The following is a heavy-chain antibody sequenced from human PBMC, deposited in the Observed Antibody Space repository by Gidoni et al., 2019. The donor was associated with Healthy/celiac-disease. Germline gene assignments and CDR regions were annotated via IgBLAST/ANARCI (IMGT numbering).Heavy chain of an antibody. CDR1: GGSISSYY. CDR2: IYYSGST. Sequence: QVQLQESGPGLVKPSETLSLTCTVSGGSISSYYWSWIRQPPGKGLEWIGYIYYSGSTNYNPSLKSRVTISVDTSKNQFSLKLSSVTAADTAVYYCARHGYGDYFDYWGQGTLVTVSS. CDR3: ARHGYGDYFDY. J-gene: IGHJ4*02. D-gene: IGHD4-17*01. V-gene: IGHV4-59*01.